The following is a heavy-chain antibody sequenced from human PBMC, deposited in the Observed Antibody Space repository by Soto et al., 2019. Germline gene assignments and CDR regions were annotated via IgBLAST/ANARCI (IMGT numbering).Heavy chain of an antibody. V-gene: IGHV3-74*01. CDR3: VRTSLVVAAATREDY. CDR2: INSDGSST. J-gene: IGHJ4*02. CDR1: GFTFSSYW. Sequence: EVQLVESWGGLVQPGGSLRLSCAASGFTFSSYWMHWVRQAPGKGLVWVSRINSDGSSTSYADSVKGRFTISRDNAKNTLYLQMNSLRAEDTAMYYCVRTSLVVAAATREDYWGQGTLVTVSS. D-gene: IGHD2-15*01.